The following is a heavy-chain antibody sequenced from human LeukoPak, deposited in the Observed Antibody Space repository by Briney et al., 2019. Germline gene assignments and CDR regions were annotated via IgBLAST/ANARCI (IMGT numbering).Heavy chain of an antibody. D-gene: IGHD2-2*01. CDR3: ARERSSRCSSTSCYSDAFDI. CDR2: IYHSGST. Sequence: PSGTLSLTCAVSGVSISSSNWWSWVRQPPGKGLEWIGEIYHSGSTNYNPSLKSRVTISVDKSKNQFSLKVSSVTAADTATYYCARERSSRCSSTSCYSDAFDIWGQGTMVTVSS. J-gene: IGHJ3*02. V-gene: IGHV4-4*02. CDR1: GVSISSSNW.